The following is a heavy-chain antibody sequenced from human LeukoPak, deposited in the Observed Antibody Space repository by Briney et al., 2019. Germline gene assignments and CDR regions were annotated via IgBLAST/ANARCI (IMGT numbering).Heavy chain of an antibody. J-gene: IGHJ5*02. CDR2: MYLSGTT. D-gene: IGHD6-19*01. CDR3: ARHHSSGWGPGWFDP. Sequence: SETLSLTCTVSGDSINSLDLWSWVRQPPGKGLEWIGEMYLSGTTHSNPSVKSRVTISIDKSKNQFSLKLSSVTAADTAVYYCARHHSSGWGPGWFDPWGQGTLVTVSS. CDR1: GDSINSLDL. V-gene: IGHV4-4*02.